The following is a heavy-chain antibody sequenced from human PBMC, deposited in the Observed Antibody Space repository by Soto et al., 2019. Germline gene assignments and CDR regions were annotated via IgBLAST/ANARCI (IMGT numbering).Heavy chain of an antibody. CDR3: AHLLWFGDGALDV. D-gene: IGHD3-10*01. CDR2: INWDDTE. Sequence: QITLKESGPTQVQPTQTLTLTCTFAGFSLSTSGVGVAWIRQPPGKALEFLALINWDDTERYRSSLTSRLTITKDTSKNQVVLTMSNVDPVDTATYYCAHLLWFGDGALDVWGQGKMVTVSS. V-gene: IGHV2-5*02. CDR1: GFSLSTSGVG. J-gene: IGHJ3*01.